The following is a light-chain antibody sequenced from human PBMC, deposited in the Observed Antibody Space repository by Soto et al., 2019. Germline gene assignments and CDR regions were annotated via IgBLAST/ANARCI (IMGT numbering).Light chain of an antibody. CDR2: DVS. J-gene: IGLJ3*02. V-gene: IGLV2-14*03. CDR1: SSDIGSYNY. CDR3: SSYGASRTL. Sequence: QSALTQPASLSGSPGQSITISCTGTSSDIGSYNYVSWYQQHPGKAPKLMIFDVSYRPSGISDRFSGSKSGNTASLTISGLQPEDEADYYFSSYGASRTLFGGGTKLTVL.